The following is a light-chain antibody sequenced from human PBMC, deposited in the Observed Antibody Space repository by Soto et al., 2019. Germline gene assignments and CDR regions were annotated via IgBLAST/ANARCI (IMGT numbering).Light chain of an antibody. CDR2: GAS. CDR3: QQYKNWPRT. V-gene: IGKV3-15*01. CDR1: QSVSSN. J-gene: IGKJ1*01. Sequence: TVMTQSPATLSVSPGGRATLSCTASQSVSSNLAWYQQKPGQAPRLLIYGASTRATGISARFSGSGSGTEFTLTISSLQSEDFAVYYCQQYKNWPRTLGQGTKV.